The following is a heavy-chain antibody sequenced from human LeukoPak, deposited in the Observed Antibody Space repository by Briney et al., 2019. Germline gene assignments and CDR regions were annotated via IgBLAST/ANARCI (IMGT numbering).Heavy chain of an antibody. D-gene: IGHD5-24*01. J-gene: IGHJ4*02. V-gene: IGHV4-59*08. Sequence: SETLSLTCTVSSGSISSYYWSWIRQPPGKGLEWIGYVHYTGITNYSPSLKSRVTISLDTSKKQFSLKLSSVTAADTAVYYCTRGSDGEYDSWGQGTLATVSS. CDR1: SGSISSYY. CDR3: TRGSDGEYDS. CDR2: VHYTGIT.